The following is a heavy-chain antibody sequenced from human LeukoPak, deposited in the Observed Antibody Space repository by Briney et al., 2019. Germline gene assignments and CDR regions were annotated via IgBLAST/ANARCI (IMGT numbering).Heavy chain of an antibody. V-gene: IGHV4-59*12. CDR1: GDSITNYY. J-gene: IGHJ5*02. Sequence: PSETLSLTCTVSGDSITNYYWSWIRQPPGKGLEWIGYISYSGSTNYNPSLKSRVTISVDTSKNQFSLKLSSVTAADTAVYYCARGGPYYGSGSYQIDNWFDPWGQGTLVTVSS. CDR2: ISYSGST. D-gene: IGHD3-10*01. CDR3: ARGGPYYGSGSYQIDNWFDP.